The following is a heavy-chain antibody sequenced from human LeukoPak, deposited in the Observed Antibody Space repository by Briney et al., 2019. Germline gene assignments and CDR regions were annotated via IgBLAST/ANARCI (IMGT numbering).Heavy chain of an antibody. CDR3: ARGSCSGGSCYFGYYGMDV. CDR2: MNPNSGNT. D-gene: IGHD2-15*01. V-gene: IGHV1-8*01. J-gene: IGHJ6*02. CDR1: GYTFTSYD. Sequence: GASVKVSCKASGYTFTSYDINWVRQATGQGLEWMGWMNPNSGNTGYAQKFQGRVTMTRSTSISTAYMELSSLRSEDTAVYYCARGSCSGGSCYFGYYGMDVWGQGTTVTDSS.